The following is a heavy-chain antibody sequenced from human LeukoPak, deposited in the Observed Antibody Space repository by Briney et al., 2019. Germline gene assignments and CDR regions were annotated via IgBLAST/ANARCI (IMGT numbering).Heavy chain of an antibody. CDR3: ARVPHYYFGYGYFDA. V-gene: IGHV4-39*01. CDR1: GGSISSSSYY. J-gene: IGHJ4*02. D-gene: IGHD3-10*01. Sequence: SETLSLTCTVSGGSISSSSYYWGWIRQPPGKGLEWIGSIYYSGSTYYNPSLKSRVTISVDTSKNQFSLTLTSVTAADTAVYYCARVPHYYFGYGYFDAWGQGTLVTVSS. CDR2: IYYSGST.